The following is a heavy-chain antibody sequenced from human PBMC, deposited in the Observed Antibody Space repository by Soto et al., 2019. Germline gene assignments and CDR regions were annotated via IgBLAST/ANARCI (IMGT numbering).Heavy chain of an antibody. CDR3: ARTGYDRSGYFVEYYFDY. Sequence: ESGGGVVQPERSLRLSCAASGFTFSKYAMHWVRQARGTGLEWVAVISNDGSNPYYADSVKGRFTISRDNSKNTLYLQMISLREEDTAVYYCARTGYDRSGYFVEYYFDYWGQGTLVTVSS. D-gene: IGHD3-22*01. V-gene: IGHV3-30-3*01. J-gene: IGHJ4*02. CDR2: ISNDGSNP. CDR1: GFTFSKYA.